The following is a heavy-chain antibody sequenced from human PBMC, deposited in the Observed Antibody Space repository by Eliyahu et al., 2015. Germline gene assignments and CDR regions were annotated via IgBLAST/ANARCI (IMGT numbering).Heavy chain of an antibody. D-gene: IGHD5-24*01. CDR3: ARQLAPGLDFDY. J-gene: IGHJ4*02. CDR2: IDPSDSYT. V-gene: IGHV5-10-1*03. CDR1: GXSFTSYW. Sequence: EVQLVQSGAEVKKPGESLRISCXGSGXSFTSYWISWVRQMPGKGLEWMGRIDPSDSYTNYSPSFQGHVTISADKSISTAYLQWSSLKASDTAMYYCARQLAPGLDFDYWGQGTLVTVSS.